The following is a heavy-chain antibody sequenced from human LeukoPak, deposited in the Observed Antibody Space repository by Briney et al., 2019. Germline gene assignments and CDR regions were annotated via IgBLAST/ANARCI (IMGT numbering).Heavy chain of an antibody. V-gene: IGHV4-59*12. CDR3: ARADDYGDSHFDY. D-gene: IGHD4-17*01. CDR1: GGSISGYY. CDR2: IYYSGSS. J-gene: IGHJ4*02. Sequence: SETLSLTCTVSGGSISGYYWTWIRQPPGKGLEWIGYIYYSGSSNYNPSLKSRVTISADTSKNQFSLKLSSVTAADTAVYYCARADDYGDSHFDYWGQGTLVTVSS.